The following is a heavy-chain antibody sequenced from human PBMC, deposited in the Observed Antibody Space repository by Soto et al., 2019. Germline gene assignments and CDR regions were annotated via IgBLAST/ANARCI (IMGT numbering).Heavy chain of an antibody. D-gene: IGHD3-10*01. CDR2: IIPIFGTA. V-gene: IGHV1-69*01. Sequence: QVQLVQSGAEVKKPGSSVKVSCKASGGTFSSYAISWVRHAPGQGLEWMGGIIPIFGTANYAQKFQGRVTITADESTSTAYMELSSLRSEDTAVYYCARSLGYYYGSGSENYFDYWGQGTLVTVSS. J-gene: IGHJ4*02. CDR3: ARSLGYYYGSGSENYFDY. CDR1: GGTFSSYA.